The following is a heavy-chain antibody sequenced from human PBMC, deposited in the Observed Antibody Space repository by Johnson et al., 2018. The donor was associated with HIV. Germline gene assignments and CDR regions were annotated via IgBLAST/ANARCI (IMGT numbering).Heavy chain of an antibody. CDR2: ISWDGGST. Sequence: VQLVESGGGLVKPGGSLRLSCAASGFTFDDYTMHWVRQAPGKGLEWVSLISWDGGSTYYADSVKGRFTISRDNSKNSLYLQMNSLRTEDTALYYCARAPHDAFDVWGQGTMVTVSS. CDR1: GFTFDDYT. V-gene: IGHV3-43*01. J-gene: IGHJ3*01. CDR3: ARAPHDAFDV.